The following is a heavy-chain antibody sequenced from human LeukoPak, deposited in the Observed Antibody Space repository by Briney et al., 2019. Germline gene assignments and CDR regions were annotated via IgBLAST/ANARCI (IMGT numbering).Heavy chain of an antibody. Sequence: GGSLRLSCAASGFTFSNYNMNWVRQAPGKGPEWVSYISSDGYTIFYADSVQGRFTISRDNAKNSLFLQMNSLRAEDTAMHYCARPYCSSTSCPTFDDWGQGTLVTVSS. CDR2: ISSDGYTI. CDR1: GFTFSNYN. V-gene: IGHV3-48*01. CDR3: ARPYCSSTSCPTFDD. D-gene: IGHD2-2*01. J-gene: IGHJ4*02.